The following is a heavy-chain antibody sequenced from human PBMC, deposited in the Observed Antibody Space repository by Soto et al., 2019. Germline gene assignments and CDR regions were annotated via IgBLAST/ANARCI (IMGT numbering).Heavy chain of an antibody. CDR3: ARGKRYYDILTGSVHPGGYYGMDV. J-gene: IGHJ6*02. D-gene: IGHD3-9*01. V-gene: IGHV4-34*01. CDR2: INHSGST. Sequence: AETLSLTCSVYVGSCSGYYWSWMRQPPGKGLEWIGEINHSGSTNYNPSLKSRVTISVDTSKNQFSLKLSSVTAADTAVYYCARGKRYYDILTGSVHPGGYYGMDVWGQGTTVTVSS. CDR1: VGSCSGYY.